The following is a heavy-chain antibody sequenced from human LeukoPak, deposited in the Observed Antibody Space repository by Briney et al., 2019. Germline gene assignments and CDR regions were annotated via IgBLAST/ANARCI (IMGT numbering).Heavy chain of an antibody. V-gene: IGHV4-34*01. CDR3: ARGVKPWQWLTQYYFDF. J-gene: IGHJ4*02. D-gene: IGHD6-19*01. CDR1: GGSFSDYY. CDR2: INHSGST. Sequence: SETLSLTCAVSGGSFSDYYWSWNRQPPGKGLEWIGEINHSGSTNYNPSLKSRVTISVDTSKNQFSLKLSSVAAADTAVFYCARGVKPWQWLTQYYFDFWGQGTLVTVSS.